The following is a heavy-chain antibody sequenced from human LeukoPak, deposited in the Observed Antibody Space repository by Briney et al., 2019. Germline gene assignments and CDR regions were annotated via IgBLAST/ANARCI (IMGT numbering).Heavy chain of an antibody. D-gene: IGHD4-17*01. CDR2: ISSSSSYI. V-gene: IGHV3-21*01. CDR1: GFTFSSYS. J-gene: IGHJ4*02. Sequence: GGSLRLSCAASGFTFSSYSMNWVRQAPGKGLEWVSSISSSSSYIDYADPVKGRFTISRDNAKNSLYLQMNSLRAEDTAVYYCAREDFGDYVFGYWGQGTLVTVSS. CDR3: AREDFGDYVFGY.